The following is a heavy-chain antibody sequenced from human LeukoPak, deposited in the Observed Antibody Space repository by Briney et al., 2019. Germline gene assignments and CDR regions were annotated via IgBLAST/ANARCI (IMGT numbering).Heavy chain of an antibody. V-gene: IGHV4-31*03. D-gene: IGHD3-22*01. CDR2: IYYSGST. CDR3: ATRAGSYDSSGSDAFDI. CDR1: GGSISSGGYY. J-gene: IGHJ3*02. Sequence: SQTLSLTCTVSGGSISSGGYYWSWIRQHPGKGLEWIGYIYYSGSTNYNPSLKSRVTISVDTSKNQFSLKLSSVTAADTAVYYCATRAGSYDSSGSDAFDIWGQGTMVTVSS.